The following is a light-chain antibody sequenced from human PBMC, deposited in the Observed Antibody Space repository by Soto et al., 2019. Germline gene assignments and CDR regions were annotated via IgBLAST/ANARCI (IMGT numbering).Light chain of an antibody. V-gene: IGLV1-47*01. J-gene: IGLJ2*01. CDR1: SSNIGSNF. CDR2: KNN. CDR3: AAWDDSLSGVV. Sequence: QSVLTQPPSASGTPGQRVTISCSGSSSNIGSNFVFWYQQLPGTAPKLLIYKNNQRPSGVPGRFSGSKSGTSASLAISGLRSEGEADYYCAAWDDSLSGVVFGGGTKVTVL.